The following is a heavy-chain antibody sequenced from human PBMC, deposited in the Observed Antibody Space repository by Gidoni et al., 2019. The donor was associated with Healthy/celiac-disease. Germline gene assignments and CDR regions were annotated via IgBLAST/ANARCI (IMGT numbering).Heavy chain of an antibody. CDR1: GGSFIGYY. Sequence: QVQLQQWGAGLLKPSETLSLTCAVYGGSFIGYYWSWIRQPPGKGLEWIGEINHSGSTNYNPSLKSRVTISVDTSKNQFSLKLSSVTAADTAVYYCARSGYSYGYLAVLGFDYWGQGTLVTVSS. V-gene: IGHV4-34*01. D-gene: IGHD5-18*01. CDR3: ARSGYSYGYLAVLGFDY. J-gene: IGHJ4*02. CDR2: INHSGST.